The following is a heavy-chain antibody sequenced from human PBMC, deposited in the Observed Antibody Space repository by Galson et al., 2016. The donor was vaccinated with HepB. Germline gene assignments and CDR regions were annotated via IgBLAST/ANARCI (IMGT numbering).Heavy chain of an antibody. CDR2: ISSGGRDT. CDR1: GFTFSSYG. J-gene: IGHJ4*02. Sequence: SLRLSCAASGFTFSSYGTHWVRQAPGKGLEYVSHISSGGRDTNYADSVKGRFTISRDNAKKSLYLQMDSLRAEDTAVYYCARDRTSRAALDYWGQGTLVTVSS. V-gene: IGHV3-21*05. D-gene: IGHD6-25*01. CDR3: ARDRTSRAALDY.